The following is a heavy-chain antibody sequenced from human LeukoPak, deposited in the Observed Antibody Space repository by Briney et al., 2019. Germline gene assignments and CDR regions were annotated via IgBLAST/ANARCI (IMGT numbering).Heavy chain of an antibody. CDR3: ARDNYYDSSGYYLLSYYYYYGMDV. V-gene: IGHV3-7*01. CDR2: IKQDGSEK. CDR1: GFTFSSYW. Sequence: GGSLRLSCAASGFTFSSYWMSWVRQAPGKGLEWVANIKQDGSEKYYVDSVKGRFTISRDNAKNSLYLQMNSLRAEDTAVYYCARDNYYDSSGYYLLSYYYYYGMDVWGQGTTVTVSS. D-gene: IGHD3-22*01. J-gene: IGHJ6*02.